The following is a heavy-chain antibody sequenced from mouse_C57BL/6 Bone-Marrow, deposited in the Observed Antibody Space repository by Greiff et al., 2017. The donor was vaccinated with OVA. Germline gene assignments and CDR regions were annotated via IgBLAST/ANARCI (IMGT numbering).Heavy chain of an antibody. V-gene: IGHV14-4*01. CDR2: IDPENGDT. D-gene: IGHD2-3*01. Sequence: EVQLQQSGAELVRPGASVKLSCTASGFNIKDDYMHWVKQRPEQGLEWIGWIDPENGDTEYASKFQGKATITADTSSNTAYLQLSSLTSEDTAVYYSTTSGDGYPWFAYWGQGTLVTVSA. CDR3: TTSGDGYPWFAY. CDR1: GFNIKDDY. J-gene: IGHJ3*01.